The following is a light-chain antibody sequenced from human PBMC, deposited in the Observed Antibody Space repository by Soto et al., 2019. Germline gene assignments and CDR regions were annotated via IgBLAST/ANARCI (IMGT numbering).Light chain of an antibody. Sequence: EIVMTQSPATLSVSPGERATLSFRASQNVSSKLAWYQQKPGQAPRLLIYGASTRATGIPARFSGSGSGTEFTLTISSIQSEDFAVYCYQQYNNWPPAHTFGGGTKVEIK. J-gene: IGKJ4*01. CDR1: QNVSSK. CDR3: QQYNNWPPAHT. CDR2: GAS. V-gene: IGKV3-15*01.